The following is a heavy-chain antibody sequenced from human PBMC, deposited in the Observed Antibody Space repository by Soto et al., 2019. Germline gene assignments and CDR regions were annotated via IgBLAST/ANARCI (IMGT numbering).Heavy chain of an antibody. CDR1: GFPFSSYG. J-gene: IGHJ4*02. CDR3: AGGQYYFDY. D-gene: IGHD2-15*01. Sequence: QVQLVESGGGVVQPGRSLRLSCAASGFPFSSYGMHWVRQAPGKGLEWVAHISYDGSNKHYTDSVKGRFTISRDNSKNMLYLQMSSLRAEDKAVDYCAGGQYYFDYCGQGTRVSVSS. CDR2: ISYDGSNK. V-gene: IGHV3-30*03.